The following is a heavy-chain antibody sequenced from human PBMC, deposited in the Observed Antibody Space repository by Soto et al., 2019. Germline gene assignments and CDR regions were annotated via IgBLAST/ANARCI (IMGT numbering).Heavy chain of an antibody. CDR1: GFTFSSYA. V-gene: IGHV3-23*01. D-gene: IGHD2-15*01. J-gene: IGHJ6*02. CDR2: ISGSGGST. CDR3: AKDKKHCSGGSCYAYYYYGMDV. Sequence: GGSLRLSCAASGFTFSSYAMSWVRQAPGKGLEWVSAISGSGGSTYYADSVKGRFTISRDNSKNTLYLQMNSLRAEDTAVYYCAKDKKHCSGGSCYAYYYYGMDVWGQGTTVTVSS.